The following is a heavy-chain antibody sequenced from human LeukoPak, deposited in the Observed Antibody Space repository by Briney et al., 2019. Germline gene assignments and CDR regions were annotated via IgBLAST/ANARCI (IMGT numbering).Heavy chain of an antibody. J-gene: IGHJ4*02. CDR3: VRGSYGEYGWFDC. CDR2: IDLSGRII. CDR1: GFILRRYT. Sequence: PGGSLRLSCAASGFILRRYTMHWVRQVPGQGLEWVSYIDLSGRIIHYGDSVKGRFTISRNNGMNSLSLQMDSLRVEDTAVYYCVRGSYGEYGWFDCSGQGTLVSVSS. V-gene: IGHV3-48*01. D-gene: IGHD4-17*01.